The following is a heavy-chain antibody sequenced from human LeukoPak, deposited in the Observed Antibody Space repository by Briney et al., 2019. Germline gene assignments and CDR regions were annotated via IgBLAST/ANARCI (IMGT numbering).Heavy chain of an antibody. Sequence: GGSLRLSCAASGFTFSSFGMNWVRQAPGKGLEWISYISYSSSLTYYADSVKGRFTISRDNAKNSLSLQLNSLRAEDTAVYYCAKDYSGSSPWWFDPWGQGTLVTVSS. CDR3: AKDYSGSSPWWFDP. CDR2: ISYSSSLT. CDR1: GFTFSSFG. D-gene: IGHD1-26*01. V-gene: IGHV3-48*01. J-gene: IGHJ5*02.